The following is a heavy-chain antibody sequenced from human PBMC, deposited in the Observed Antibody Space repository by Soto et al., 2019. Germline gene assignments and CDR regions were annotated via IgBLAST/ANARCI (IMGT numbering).Heavy chain of an antibody. V-gene: IGHV1-58*02. J-gene: IGHJ4*02. CDR3: AADSEGAAGDFDY. CDR1: GYTFTSYG. Sequence: SVKVSCKASGYTFTSYGISWVRQARGQRLEWMGWIIVGSGNTNYAQKLQERVTMTRDMSTSTAYMELSSLRSEDTAVYYCAADSEGAAGDFDYWGQGTLVTVSS. D-gene: IGHD6-13*01. CDR2: IIVGSGNT.